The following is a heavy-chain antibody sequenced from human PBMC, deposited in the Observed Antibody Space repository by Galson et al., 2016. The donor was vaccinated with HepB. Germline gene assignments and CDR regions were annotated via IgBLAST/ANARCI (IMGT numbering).Heavy chain of an antibody. Sequence: SVKVSCKASGYTFTSYYMHWVRQAPGQGLEWMGIINPSGDSTSYAQKLQGRVNITRDTSASTAYMELSSLGSEDTAVYYCARSWGSGSLNYYYYAMDVWGLGTTVTVSS. CDR2: INPSGDST. V-gene: IGHV1-46*04. CDR1: GYTFTSYY. J-gene: IGHJ6*02. CDR3: ARSWGSGSLNYYYYAMDV. D-gene: IGHD3-10*01.